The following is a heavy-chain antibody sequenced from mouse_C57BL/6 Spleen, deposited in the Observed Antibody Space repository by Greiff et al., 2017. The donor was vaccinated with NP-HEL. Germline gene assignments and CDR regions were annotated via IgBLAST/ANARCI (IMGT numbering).Heavy chain of an antibody. J-gene: IGHJ4*01. CDR2: INPNNGGT. CDR1: GYTFTDYN. CDR3: ARKRDYYGSSYVGAMDY. Sequence: EVQLQQSGPELVKPGASVKIPCKASGYTFTDYNMDWVKQSHGKSLEWIGDINPNNGGTIYNQKFKGKATLTVDKSSSTAYMELRSLTSEDTAVYYCARKRDYYGSSYVGAMDYWGQGTSVTVSS. V-gene: IGHV1-18*01. D-gene: IGHD1-1*01.